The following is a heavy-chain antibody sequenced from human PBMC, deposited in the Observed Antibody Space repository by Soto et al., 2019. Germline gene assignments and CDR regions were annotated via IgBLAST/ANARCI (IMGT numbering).Heavy chain of an antibody. V-gene: IGHV3-30-3*01. CDR2: ISYGGSNK. CDR1: GFTFSSYA. CDR3: ARDXRSDYYGSGKSYYGMDV. Sequence: GGSLRLSCAASGFTFSSYAMHWVRQAPGKGLERVAVISYGGSNKYYADSVKGRFTISRDNSKNTLYLQMNSLRAEDTAVYYCARDXRSDYYGSGKSYYGMDVWGPGTTVTVSS. J-gene: IGHJ6*02. D-gene: IGHD3-10*01.